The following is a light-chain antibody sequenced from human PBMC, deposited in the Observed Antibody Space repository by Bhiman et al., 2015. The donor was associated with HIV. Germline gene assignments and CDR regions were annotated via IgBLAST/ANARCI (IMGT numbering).Light chain of an antibody. V-gene: IGLV2-23*02. CDR2: EVS. Sequence: QSALTQPASVSGSPGQSITISCTGTTSDVGNYRLVSWYQQHPGKAPKLLLFEVSKRPSGVSDRFSGSKSGNTASLTISGLQAEDEADYYCCSYAGSSTLLFGGGTKLTVL. CDR1: TSDVGNYRL. J-gene: IGLJ2*01. CDR3: CSYAGSSTLL.